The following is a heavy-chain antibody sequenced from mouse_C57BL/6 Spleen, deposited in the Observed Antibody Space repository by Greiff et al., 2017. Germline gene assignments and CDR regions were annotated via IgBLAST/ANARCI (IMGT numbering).Heavy chain of an antibody. Sequence: VQLQQPGAELVKPGASVKMSCKASGYTFTSYWITWVKQRPGQGLEWIGDIYPGSGSTNYNEKFKSKATLTVDTSSSTAYMQLSSLTSEDSAVYYGASESYYKDWYFDVWGTGTTVTVSS. CDR2: IYPGSGST. J-gene: IGHJ1*03. CDR1: GYTFTSYW. CDR3: ASESYYKDWYFDV. D-gene: IGHD2-12*01. V-gene: IGHV1-55*01.